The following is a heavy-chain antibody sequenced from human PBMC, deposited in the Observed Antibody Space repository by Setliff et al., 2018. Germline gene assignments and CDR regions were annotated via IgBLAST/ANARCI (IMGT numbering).Heavy chain of an antibody. CDR2: IIPIFGTA. J-gene: IGHJ4*02. Sequence: SVKVSCKASGGTLTNYGISWVRQAPGQGLEWMGGIIPIFGTANYAQKLQGRVTITADESTSTAYMELSSLRPEDTALYYCARGHFTYCGGDCYTQFDYWGQGTLVTVSS. CDR1: GGTLTNYG. D-gene: IGHD2-21*01. CDR3: ARGHFTYCGGDCYTQFDY. V-gene: IGHV1-69*13.